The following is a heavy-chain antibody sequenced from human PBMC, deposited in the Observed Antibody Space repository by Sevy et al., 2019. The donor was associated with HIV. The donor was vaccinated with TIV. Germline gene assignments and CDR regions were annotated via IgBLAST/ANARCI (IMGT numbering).Heavy chain of an antibody. CDR1: GGTFSSYA. D-gene: IGHD1-26*01. CDR2: IIPIFGTA. V-gene: IGHV1-69*13. J-gene: IGHJ6*02. CDR3: ARDSGGELLDYYYYGMDV. Sequence: ASVKVSCKACGGTFSSYAISWVRQAPGQGLEWMGGIIPIFGTANYAQKFQGRVTITADESTSTAYMELSSLRSEDTAVYYCARDSGGELLDYYYYGMDVWGQGTTVTVSS.